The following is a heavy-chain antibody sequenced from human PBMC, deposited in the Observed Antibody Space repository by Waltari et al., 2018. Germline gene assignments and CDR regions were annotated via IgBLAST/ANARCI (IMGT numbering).Heavy chain of an antibody. CDR1: GFTFSTFA. Sequence: EVQLLESGGGLVQPGGSLRLSCAASGFTFSTFAMTWVRQAPGKGLEWVSAISGSGGSTYYADSVKGRFTISRDNSKNTLYLQMNSLRAEDTAVYYCAKARYSSSWYGIDHWGQGTLVTVSS. J-gene: IGHJ4*02. V-gene: IGHV3-23*01. CDR2: ISGSGGST. D-gene: IGHD6-13*01. CDR3: AKARYSSSWYGIDH.